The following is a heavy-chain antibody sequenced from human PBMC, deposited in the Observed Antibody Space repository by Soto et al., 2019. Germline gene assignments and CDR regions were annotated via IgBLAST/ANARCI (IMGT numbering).Heavy chain of an antibody. CDR3: GRGPSPRAPAGGTPYYYAMDV. J-gene: IGHJ6*02. CDR2: MNPINGAT. CDR1: GYDFTAYD. D-gene: IGHD6-13*01. V-gene: IGHV1-8*02. Sequence: SVKASCKAPGYDFTAYDINLVRQASGQGLEWMGWMNPINGATGSARRFQGRVSMTRNTATGTAYLELTSLRSDDSAVYYCGRGPSPRAPAGGTPYYYAMDVWGQGTTVTVSS.